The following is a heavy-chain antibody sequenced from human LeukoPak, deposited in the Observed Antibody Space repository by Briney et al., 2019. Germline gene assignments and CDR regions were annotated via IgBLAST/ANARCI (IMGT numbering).Heavy chain of an antibody. CDR1: GYTFTSYG. J-gene: IGHJ6*02. CDR2: ISAYNGNT. V-gene: IGHV1-18*01. D-gene: IGHD6-13*01. CDR3: ARVFDDKVEQQLIYYYYGMDV. Sequence: GASVKVSCKASGYTFTSYGISWVRQAPGQGLEWMGWISAYNGNTNYAQKLQGRVTMTTDTSTSTAYMELRSLRSDDTAVYYCARVFDDKVEQQLIYYYYGMDVWGQGTTVTVSS.